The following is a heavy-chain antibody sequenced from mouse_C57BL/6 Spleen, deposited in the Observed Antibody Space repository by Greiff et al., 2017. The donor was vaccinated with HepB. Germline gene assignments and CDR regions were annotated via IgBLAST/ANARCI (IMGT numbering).Heavy chain of an antibody. CDR1: GYAFSSSW. CDR2: IYPGDGDT. CDR3: ARAVYYDSPYFDY. D-gene: IGHD2-4*01. J-gene: IGHJ2*01. Sequence: VKLQESGPELVKPGASVKISCKASGYAFSSSWMNWVKQRPGKGLEWIGRIYPGDGDTNYNGKFKGKATLTADKSSSTAYMQLSSLTSEDSAVYFCARAVYYDSPYFDYWGQGTTLTVSS. V-gene: IGHV1-82*01.